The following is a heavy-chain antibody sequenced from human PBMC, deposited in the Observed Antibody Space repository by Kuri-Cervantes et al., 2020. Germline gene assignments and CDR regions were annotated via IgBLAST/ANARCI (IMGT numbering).Heavy chain of an antibody. J-gene: IGHJ4*02. Sequence: GESLKISCAASGFTFSSHAMHWVRQAPGKGLEWVAVISYDGSNQYYADSVKGRFTISRDNSKNTLYLQMNSLRAEDTAVYYCAKDVEQLVETYYFDYWGQGTLVTVSS. D-gene: IGHD6-6*01. CDR1: GFTFSSHA. CDR3: AKDVEQLVETYYFDY. V-gene: IGHV3-30-3*01. CDR2: ISYDGSNQ.